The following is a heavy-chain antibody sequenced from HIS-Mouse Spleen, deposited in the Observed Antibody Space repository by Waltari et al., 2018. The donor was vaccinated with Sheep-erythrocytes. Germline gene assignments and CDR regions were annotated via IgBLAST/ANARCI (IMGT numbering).Heavy chain of an antibody. V-gene: IGHV3-21*01. Sequence: EVQLVESGGGLVKPGGSLRLSCAASGYTFSSYSLNWVRQAPGKGLEWVSSISSSSSYIYYADSVKGRFTISRDNAKNSLYLQMNSLRAEDTAVYYCARVASGATFDYWGQGTLVTVSS. CDR3: ARVASGATFDY. J-gene: IGHJ4*02. CDR2: ISSSSSYI. D-gene: IGHD1-26*01. CDR1: GYTFSSYS.